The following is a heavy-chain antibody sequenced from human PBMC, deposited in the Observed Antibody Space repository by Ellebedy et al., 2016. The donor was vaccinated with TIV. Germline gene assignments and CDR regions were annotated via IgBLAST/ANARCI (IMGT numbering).Heavy chain of an antibody. J-gene: IGHJ4*02. CDR1: GFTFSNYW. D-gene: IGHD1-26*01. Sequence: GESLKISCAASGFTFSNYWMHWVRQAPGKGLVWVSRINSDGSSTSYADSVKGRFTISRDNSKNTLYLQMNSLRAEETTVYYCVRGGGWVADYWGQGTLVTVSS. CDR3: VRGGGWVADY. V-gene: IGHV3-74*01. CDR2: INSDGSST.